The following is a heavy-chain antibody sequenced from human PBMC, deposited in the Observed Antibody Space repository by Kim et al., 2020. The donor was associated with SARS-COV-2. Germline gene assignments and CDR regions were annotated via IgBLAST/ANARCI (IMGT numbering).Heavy chain of an antibody. D-gene: IGHD2-2*02. Sequence: GESLKISCKGSGYSFTSYWIGWVRQMPGKGLEWMGIIYPGDSDTRYSPSFQGQVTISADKSISTAYLQWSSLKASDTAMYYCARSTLYCSSTSCYTGDLDYWGQGTLVTVSS. J-gene: IGHJ4*02. CDR2: IYPGDSDT. CDR3: ARSTLYCSSTSCYTGDLDY. CDR1: GYSFTSYW. V-gene: IGHV5-51*01.